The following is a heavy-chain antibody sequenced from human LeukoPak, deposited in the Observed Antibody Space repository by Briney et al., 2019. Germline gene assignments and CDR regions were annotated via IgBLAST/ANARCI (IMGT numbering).Heavy chain of an antibody. CDR1: GFTFSSYA. Sequence: GGSLRLSCAASGFTFSSYAMSWVRQAPGKGLEWVSAISGSGGSTYYADSVKGRFTISRDNSKNTLYLQMNSLRAEDTAVYYCAKESTPPYSSRWYAPFGYWGQGTLVTVSS. V-gene: IGHV3-23*01. CDR3: AKESTPPYSSRWYAPFGY. CDR2: ISGSGGST. D-gene: IGHD6-13*01. J-gene: IGHJ4*02.